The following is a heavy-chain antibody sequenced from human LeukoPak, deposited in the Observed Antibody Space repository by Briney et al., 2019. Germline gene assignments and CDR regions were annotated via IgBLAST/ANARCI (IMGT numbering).Heavy chain of an antibody. V-gene: IGHV3-21*01. CDR3: VRGDERGS. CDR2: INAAGDNT. CDR1: GFSFSSYA. J-gene: IGHJ5*02. Sequence: AGSLRLSCAASGFSFSSYAMNWVRQAPGKGLEWVSSINAAGDNTQNADSIKGRFTISRDNAKDSLYLQMNNLRDEDTAIYHCVRGDERGSWGQGAQVTVSS. D-gene: IGHD1-1*01.